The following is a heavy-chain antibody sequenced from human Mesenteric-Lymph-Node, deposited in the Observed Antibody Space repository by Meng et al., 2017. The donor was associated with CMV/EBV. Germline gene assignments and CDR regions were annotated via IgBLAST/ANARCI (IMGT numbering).Heavy chain of an antibody. Sequence: GGSLRLSCAASGFTFSSYGMHWVRQAPGKGLEWVAVIWYDGSNKYYADSVKGRFTISRDNSKNTLYLQMNSLRAEDTAVYYCALYQLPTMPNYYYYGMDVWGQGTTVTVSS. V-gene: IGHV3-33*01. CDR3: ALYQLPTMPNYYYYGMDV. J-gene: IGHJ6*02. CDR1: GFTFSSYG. CDR2: IWYDGSNK. D-gene: IGHD2-2*01.